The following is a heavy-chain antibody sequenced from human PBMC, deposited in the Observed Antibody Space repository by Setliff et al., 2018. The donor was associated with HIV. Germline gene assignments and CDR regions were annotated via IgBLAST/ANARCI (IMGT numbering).Heavy chain of an antibody. CDR2: INHSGST. V-gene: IGHV4-34*01. CDR1: GGSFSGYY. D-gene: IGHD3-22*01. Sequence: KSSETLSLTCAVYGGSFSGYYWSWIRQPPGKGLEWIGEINHSGSTNYNPSLKSRVTISVDTSKNQFSLKLSSVTAADTAVYYCARRYYDYNRGDAFDIWGQGTMVTVSS. J-gene: IGHJ3*02. CDR3: ARRYYDYNRGDAFDI.